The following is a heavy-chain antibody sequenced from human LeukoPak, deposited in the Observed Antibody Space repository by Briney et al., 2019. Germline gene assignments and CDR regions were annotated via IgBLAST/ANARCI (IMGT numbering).Heavy chain of an antibody. J-gene: IGHJ4*02. D-gene: IGHD2-15*01. CDR2: ISISGDVT. Sequence: GGSLRLSCAASGFTFSSYAMNWVRQAPGKGLEWVSHISISGDVTHYADSVRGRFTISRDNFRNTVLLQMHSLRAEDTAVYYCAKMTSGVIYRHFEDWGQGTLVTVSS. CDR3: AKMTSGVIYRHFED. V-gene: IGHV3-23*01. CDR1: GFTFSSYA.